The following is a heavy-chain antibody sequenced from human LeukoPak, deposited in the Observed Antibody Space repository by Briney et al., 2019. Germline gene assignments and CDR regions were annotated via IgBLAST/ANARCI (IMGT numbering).Heavy chain of an antibody. V-gene: IGHV4-34*01. Sequence: SETLSLTCAVYGGSFSGYYWSWIRQPPGKGLEWIGEINHSGSTNYNPSLKSRVTISVDTSKNQFSLKLSSVTAADTAVYYCARAPKYSSRSRGGYFDYWGQGTLVTVSS. CDR2: INHSGST. CDR3: ARAPKYSSRSRGGYFDY. J-gene: IGHJ4*02. D-gene: IGHD6-13*01. CDR1: GGSFSGYY.